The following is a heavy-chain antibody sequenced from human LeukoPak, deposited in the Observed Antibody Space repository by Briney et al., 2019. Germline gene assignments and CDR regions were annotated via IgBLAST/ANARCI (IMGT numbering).Heavy chain of an antibody. CDR2: IYPGDSDT. CDR1: GYSFTSYW. D-gene: IGHD6-13*01. CDR3: ARRRYSGSWGSYYFDY. Sequence: GESLKISCKGSGYSFTSYWIGWVRQMPGKGLEWMGIIYPGDSDTRYSPSFQGQVTISADKSISTAYLQWSSLKASDTAMYYCARRRYSGSWGSYYFDYWGQGTLVTVSS. V-gene: IGHV5-51*01. J-gene: IGHJ4*02.